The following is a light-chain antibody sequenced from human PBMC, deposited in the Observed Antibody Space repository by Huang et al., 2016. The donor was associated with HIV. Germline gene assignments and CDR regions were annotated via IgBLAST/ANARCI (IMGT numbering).Light chain of an antibody. J-gene: IGKJ1*01. CDR1: QSLSSQ. CDR3: QQYNDWPLT. V-gene: IGKV3-15*01. Sequence: EIVMTQSPATLSVSPGERVTLSCRASQSLSSQLAWYQQKRGQAPRLLIYGVSTRATEIPARFSGSGSGTDFTLTINSLQSEDLATYYCQQYNDWPLTFGQGTEVEIK. CDR2: GVS.